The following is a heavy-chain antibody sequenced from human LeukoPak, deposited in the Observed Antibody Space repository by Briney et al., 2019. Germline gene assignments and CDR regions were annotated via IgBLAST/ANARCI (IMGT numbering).Heavy chain of an antibody. Sequence: PSETPSLTCAVYGGSFSGYYWSWIRQPPGKGLEWIGEINHSGSTNYNLSLKSRVTISVDTSKNQFSLKLSSVTAADTAVYYCARATTYYYDSSGYYDYWGQGTLVTVSS. V-gene: IGHV4-34*01. D-gene: IGHD3-22*01. CDR1: GGSFSGYY. CDR2: INHSGST. J-gene: IGHJ4*02. CDR3: ARATTYYYDSSGYYDY.